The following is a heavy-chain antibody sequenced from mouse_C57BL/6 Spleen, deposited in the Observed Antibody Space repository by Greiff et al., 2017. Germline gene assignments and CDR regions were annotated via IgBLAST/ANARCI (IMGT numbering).Heavy chain of an antibody. CDR1: YFAFMASA. CDR2: FTMYSDAT. Sequence: LQESGAELVRPGSSVKLSCKDSYFAFMASAMHWVKHRPGHGLEWIGSFTMYSDATEYSENFKGKATLTANTSSSTAYMELSSLTSEDSAVYYCARGPYGSSPWFAYWGQGTLVTVSA. D-gene: IGHD1-1*01. V-gene: IGHV1-49*01. J-gene: IGHJ3*01. CDR3: ARGPYGSSPWFAY.